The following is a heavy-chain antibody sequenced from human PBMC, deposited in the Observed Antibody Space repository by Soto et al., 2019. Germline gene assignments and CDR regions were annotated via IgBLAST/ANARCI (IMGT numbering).Heavy chain of an antibody. Sequence: QVQLVESGGGVVQPGESLRLSCAASGFTFSRYLMNWVRQAPGKGLEWVAIIYPDGITKYYGDSVKGRFIISRDNSKSTLYVQMNSLRVEDTAVYFCARPMGSSSWHALDIWGQGTRVTVSS. CDR1: GFTFSRYL. J-gene: IGHJ3*02. V-gene: IGHV3-33*01. CDR3: ARPMGSSSWHALDI. CDR2: IYPDGITK. D-gene: IGHD6-13*01.